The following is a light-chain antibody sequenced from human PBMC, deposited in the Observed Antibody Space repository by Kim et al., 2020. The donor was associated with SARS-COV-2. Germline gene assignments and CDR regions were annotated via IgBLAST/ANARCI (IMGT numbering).Light chain of an antibody. V-gene: IGLV2-11*01. J-gene: IGLJ1*01. CDR3: CSYAGSYTYV. CDR1: SIEVGGYNY. CDR2: DVS. Sequence: GHSVTISCTGTSIEVGGYNYVSWYQQHPGKAPKLMIYDVSKRPSGVPDRFSGSKSGNTASLTISGLQAEDEADYYCCSYAGSYTYVFGTGTKVTVL.